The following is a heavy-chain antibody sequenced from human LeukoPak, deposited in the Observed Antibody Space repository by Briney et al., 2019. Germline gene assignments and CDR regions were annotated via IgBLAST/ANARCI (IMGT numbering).Heavy chain of an antibody. Sequence: ASVKVSCKASGYTFTSYAMHWVRQAPGQRLEWMGWINAGNGNTKYSQEFQGRVTISRDTSASTVYMELSSLRSEDMAVYYCARAVRYSSGPLTDLLPYYFDSWGQGTLLTVSS. CDR1: GYTFTSYA. J-gene: IGHJ4*02. D-gene: IGHD6-19*01. V-gene: IGHV1-3*03. CDR2: INAGNGNT. CDR3: ARAVRYSSGPLTDLLPYYFDS.